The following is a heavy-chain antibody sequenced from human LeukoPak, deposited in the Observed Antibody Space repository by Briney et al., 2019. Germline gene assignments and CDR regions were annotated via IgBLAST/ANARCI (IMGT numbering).Heavy chain of an antibody. V-gene: IGHV3-15*01. Sequence: ETLSLTCAVYGYSISSGYYWGWVRQAPGKGLEWVGRIKSKTDGGTTNYAAPVKARYSISRDDSKNTLYLQMNSLKTEDTAVYYCTTDYYYDILTGYYTPLDYFDYWGQGTLVTVSS. CDR1: GYSISSGYY. J-gene: IGHJ4*02. D-gene: IGHD3-9*01. CDR2: IKSKTDGGTT. CDR3: TTDYYYDILTGYYTPLDYFDY.